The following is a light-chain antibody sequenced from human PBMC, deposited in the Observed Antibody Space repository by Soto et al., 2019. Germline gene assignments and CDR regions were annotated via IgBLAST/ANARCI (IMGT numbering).Light chain of an antibody. Sequence: QSALTQPASVSGSPGQSITISCTGTSSDVGGYNYVSWYQQHPGKAPKLMIYEVAQRPSGVPDRFSGSKSGNTASLTVSGLQAEDEADYYCSSFGGSSVFGTGTKLTVL. V-gene: IGLV2-8*01. CDR1: SSDVGGYNY. CDR2: EVA. J-gene: IGLJ1*01. CDR3: SSFGGSSV.